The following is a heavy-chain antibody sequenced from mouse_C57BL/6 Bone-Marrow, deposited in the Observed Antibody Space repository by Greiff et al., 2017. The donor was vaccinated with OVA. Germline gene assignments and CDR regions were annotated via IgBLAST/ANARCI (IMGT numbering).Heavy chain of an antibody. CDR1: GYTFTSYW. D-gene: IGHD2-1*01. V-gene: IGHV1-55*01. CDR3: ARRSYYDSYAMDY. CDR2: IYPGSGST. J-gene: IGHJ4*01. Sequence: QLQQPGAELVKPGASVKMSCKASGYTFTSYWITWVKQRPGQGLEWVGDIYPGSGSTNYNEKFKSKATLTVDTSSSTAYMQLSSLTSEDSAVYYCARRSYYDSYAMDYWGQGTSVTVSS.